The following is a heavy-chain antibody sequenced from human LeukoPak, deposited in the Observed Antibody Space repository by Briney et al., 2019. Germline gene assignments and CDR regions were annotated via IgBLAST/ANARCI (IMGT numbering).Heavy chain of an antibody. Sequence: SETLSLTCTVSDGSISSYYWSWIRQPPGKGLEWIGYIYYSGSTNYNPSLKSRVTISVDTSKNQFSLKLSSVTAADTAVYYCARGQLWFGELYGTPPDYWGQGTLVTVSS. D-gene: IGHD3-10*01. CDR3: ARGQLWFGELYGTPPDY. V-gene: IGHV4-59*01. J-gene: IGHJ4*02. CDR2: IYYSGST. CDR1: DGSISSYY.